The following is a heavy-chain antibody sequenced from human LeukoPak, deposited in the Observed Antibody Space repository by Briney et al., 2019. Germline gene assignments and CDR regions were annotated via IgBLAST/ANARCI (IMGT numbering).Heavy chain of an antibody. CDR2: ISSSSSTI. D-gene: IGHD6-13*01. CDR3: ARAYSSSWYVCDY. V-gene: IGHV3-48*01. J-gene: IGHJ4*02. CDR1: GFTFSSYS. Sequence: PGGSLRLSCAASGFTFSSYSMNWVRQAPGKGLEWVSYISSSSSTIYYADSVKGRFTISRDNAKNSLYPQMNSLRAEDTAVYYCARAYSSSWYVCDYWGQGTLVTVSS.